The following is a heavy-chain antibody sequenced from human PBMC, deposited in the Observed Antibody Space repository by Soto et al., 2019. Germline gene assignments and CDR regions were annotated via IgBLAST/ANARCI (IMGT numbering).Heavy chain of an antibody. J-gene: IGHJ4*02. V-gene: IGHV4-30-2*01. Sequence: QLQLQESGSGLVKPSQTLSLTCAVSGGAISSGGYSWRWIRQPPGKGLQWIGYIYHSGSTYYNPSLKTRVIITVDRANHQVSPKLSSVTAAEPPVHSWDRARGLGPVAADYRGKRPLVTVSS. D-gene: IGHD2-2*01. CDR2: IYHSGST. CDR1: GGAISSGGYS. CDR3: DRARGLGPVAADY.